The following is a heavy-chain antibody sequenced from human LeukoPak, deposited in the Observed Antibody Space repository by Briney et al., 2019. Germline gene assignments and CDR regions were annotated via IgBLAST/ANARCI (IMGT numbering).Heavy chain of an antibody. CDR3: ARGGMTIFGVVIGRAFDY. J-gene: IGHJ4*02. CDR1: GGSFSGYY. D-gene: IGHD3-3*01. CDR2: INHSGST. Sequence: SETLSLTCAVYGGSFSGYYWSWIRQPPGKGLEWIGEINHSGSTNYNPSHKSRVTISVDTSKNQFSLKLSSVTAADTAVYYCARGGMTIFGVVIGRAFDYWGQGTLVTVSS. V-gene: IGHV4-34*01.